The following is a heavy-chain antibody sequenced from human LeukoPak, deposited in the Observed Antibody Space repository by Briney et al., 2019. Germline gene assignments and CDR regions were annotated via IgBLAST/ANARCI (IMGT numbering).Heavy chain of an antibody. D-gene: IGHD4-17*01. CDR1: GYTFTSYD. Sequence: ASVKVSCKASGYTFTSYDINWVRQATGQGLEWMGWMNPNSGNTGYAQKFQGRVTMTRNTSVSTAYMELSSLRSEDTAVYYCAREVDGDVWFDPWGQGTLVTVSS. CDR3: AREVDGDVWFDP. V-gene: IGHV1-8*01. J-gene: IGHJ5*02. CDR2: MNPNSGNT.